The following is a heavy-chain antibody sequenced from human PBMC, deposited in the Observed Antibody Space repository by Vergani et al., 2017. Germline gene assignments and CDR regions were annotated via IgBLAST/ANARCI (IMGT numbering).Heavy chain of an antibody. CDR2: IFSSGTT. D-gene: IGHD6-13*01. V-gene: IGHV4-4*07. CDR1: GDSINSGHY. CDR3: ARGSRAEGGSGPDK. J-gene: IGHJ4*02. Sequence: QVQLQESGPGLVKPSETLALICSVSGDSINSGHYWTWIRQPAGKTLEWIGEIFSSGTTNYNPSFKNRVTMSVDTSKNQFSLKLNSVTAADTAVYYCARGSRAEGGSGPDKWGQGTLVTVSS.